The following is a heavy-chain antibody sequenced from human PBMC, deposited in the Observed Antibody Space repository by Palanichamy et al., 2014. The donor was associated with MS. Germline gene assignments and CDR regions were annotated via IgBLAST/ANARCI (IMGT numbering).Heavy chain of an antibody. V-gene: IGHV3-7*01. J-gene: IGHJ4*02. Sequence: EVQLVESGGGLVQPGGSLRLSCAASGFTFSSYWMSWVRQTPGKGLEWVANIKQDGSEKYYVDSVKGRFTISRDNAKNSLYLQMTSLRAEDTAVFYCAILPSAEYSAYQDRIDYWGQGTLVTVSS. D-gene: IGHD5-12*01. CDR1: GFTFSSYW. CDR2: IKQDGSEK. CDR3: AILPSAEYSAYQDRIDY.